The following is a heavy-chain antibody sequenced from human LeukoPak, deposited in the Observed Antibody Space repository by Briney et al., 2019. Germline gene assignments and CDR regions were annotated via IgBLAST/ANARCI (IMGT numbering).Heavy chain of an antibody. J-gene: IGHJ4*02. CDR1: GGSFSDYY. V-gene: IGHV4-34*01. D-gene: IGHD6-13*01. CDR3: ARVEDSSRALDY. CDR2: IDHSGST. Sequence: PSETLSLTCAVYGGSFSDYYWTWIRQPPGKGLEWIGDIDHSGSTYYNPSLKSRVTISVDTSKNQFSLKLSSVTAADTAVYYCARVEDSSRALDYWGQGTLVTVSS.